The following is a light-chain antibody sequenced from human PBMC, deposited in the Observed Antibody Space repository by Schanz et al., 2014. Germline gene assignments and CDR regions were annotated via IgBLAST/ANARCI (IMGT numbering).Light chain of an antibody. CDR1: SSDVGGYNY. Sequence: QSALTQPASVSGSPGQSITISCTGTSSDVGGYNYVSWYQQHPGKAPKLMIYDVSNRPSGVSNRFSGSKSGNTASLTISGLQAEDEADYFCSSYAGRNTEVFGGGTKLTVL. V-gene: IGLV2-14*01. J-gene: IGLJ3*02. CDR2: DVS. CDR3: SSYAGRNTEV.